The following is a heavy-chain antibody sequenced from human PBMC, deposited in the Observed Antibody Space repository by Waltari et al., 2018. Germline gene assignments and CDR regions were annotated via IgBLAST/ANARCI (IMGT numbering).Heavy chain of an antibody. CDR1: EYHFASSY. J-gene: IGHJ6*02. CDR2: INPRGGST. CDR3: ATDTGALWMDV. D-gene: IGHD2-21*01. V-gene: IGHV1-46*01. Sequence: QVQLVQSGAAVKQPGAAVKISCTTSEYHFASSYVHWVLQAPGQGLEWMGRINPRGGSTIYAQRFQGIVTMTRDTSTSTVYMELSSLKSEDTAVYYCATDTGALWMDVWGQGTTVTVSS.